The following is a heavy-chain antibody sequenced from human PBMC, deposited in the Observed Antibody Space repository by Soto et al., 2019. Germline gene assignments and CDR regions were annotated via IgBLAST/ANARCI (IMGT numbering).Heavy chain of an antibody. J-gene: IGHJ4*02. Sequence: SVKIFCKASGGTFSSYTISCVHQAPGQGLEWMGRIIPILGIANYAQKFQGRVTITADKSTSTAYMELSSLRSEDTAVYYCARVREYSGYDWYYWGQGTLVTVSS. CDR2: IIPILGIA. D-gene: IGHD5-12*01. V-gene: IGHV1-69*02. CDR1: GGTFSSYT. CDR3: ARVREYSGYDWYY.